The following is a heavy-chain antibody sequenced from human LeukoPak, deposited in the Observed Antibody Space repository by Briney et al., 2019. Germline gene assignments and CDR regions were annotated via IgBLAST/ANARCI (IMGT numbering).Heavy chain of an antibody. CDR3: ARSDVAWELLTYYFDY. D-gene: IGHD1-26*01. CDR1: GFTFSSYA. J-gene: IGHJ4*02. CDR2: ISGSGGST. V-gene: IGHV3-23*01. Sequence: GGSLRLSCAASGFTFSSYAMSWVRQAPGKGLEWVSAISGSGGSTYYADSVKGRFTISRDNSKNTLYLQMNSLRAEDTAVYYCARSDVAWELLTYYFDYWGQGTLVTVSS.